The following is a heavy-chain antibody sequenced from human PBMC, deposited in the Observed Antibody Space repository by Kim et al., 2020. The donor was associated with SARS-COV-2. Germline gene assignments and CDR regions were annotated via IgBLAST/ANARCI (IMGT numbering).Heavy chain of an antibody. D-gene: IGHD2-8*01. CDR2: IKSKTDGGTT. CDR1: GFTFSNAW. CDR3: TTDLTRYCTNGVCSMLTFDY. Sequence: GGSLRLSCAASGFTFSNAWMSWVRQAPGKGLEWVGRIKSKTDGGTTDYAAPVKGRFTISRDDSKNTLYLQMNSLKTEDTAVYYYTTDLTRYCTNGVCSMLTFDYWGQGTLVTVSS. V-gene: IGHV3-15*01. J-gene: IGHJ4*02.